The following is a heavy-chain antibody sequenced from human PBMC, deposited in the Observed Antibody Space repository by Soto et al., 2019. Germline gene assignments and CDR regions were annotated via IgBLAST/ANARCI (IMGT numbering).Heavy chain of an antibody. D-gene: IGHD6-13*01. CDR1: GFTFSTYS. CDR3: ARGSYSSSWYDAFDI. J-gene: IGHJ3*02. CDR2: ISSSTSTI. V-gene: IGHV3-48*02. Sequence: EVQLVESGGGLVQPGGSLRLSCAASGFTFSTYSMNWVRQAPGRGLEWVSYISSSTSTIFYADSVKGRFTISRDNAKNSLYLQMNSLRDEDTAVYYCARGSYSSSWYDAFDIWGQGTMVTVSS.